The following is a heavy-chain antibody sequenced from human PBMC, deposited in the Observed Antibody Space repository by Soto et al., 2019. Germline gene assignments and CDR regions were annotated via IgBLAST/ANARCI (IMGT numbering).Heavy chain of an antibody. CDR3: ARSFFP. CDR1: GGSLSTYL. CDR2: VYYNGSA. J-gene: IGHJ5*02. Sequence: ASETLSLTCVVSGGSLSTYLWSWIRQPPGKGLEWIGAVYYNGSASYNPSLKSRVTISADTSKNHLSLTLRSTTAADTAVYYCARSFFPWGRGTLVTVSS. V-gene: IGHV4-59*01.